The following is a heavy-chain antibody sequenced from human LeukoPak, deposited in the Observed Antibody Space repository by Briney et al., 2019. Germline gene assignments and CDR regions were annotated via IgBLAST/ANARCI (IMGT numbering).Heavy chain of an antibody. D-gene: IGHD2-15*01. CDR1: GDSFSNLKW. CDR2: VYHSGST. V-gene: IGHV4-4*02. Sequence: PSETLSLTCTVSGDSFSNLKWWNWLRRPPGQALEWIGEVYHSGSTNYNPSLKGRVTISVNKSMNQLSLRLSSVTAADTAVYYCARGCPQCDYLDYWGQGILVTVSS. J-gene: IGHJ4*02. CDR3: ARGCPQCDYLDY.